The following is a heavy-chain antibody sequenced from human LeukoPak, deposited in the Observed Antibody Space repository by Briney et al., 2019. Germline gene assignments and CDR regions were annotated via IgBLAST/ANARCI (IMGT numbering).Heavy chain of an antibody. V-gene: IGHV3-64*01. J-gene: IGHJ4*02. D-gene: IGHD2-2*01. Sequence: PGGSLRLSCAASGFTFSSYAMHWVRQAPGKGLEYVSAISSNGGSTYYANSVKGRFTISRDNSKNTQYLQMGSLRAEDMAVYYCARGGGDCSSTSCYLEYWGQGTLVTVSS. CDR2: ISSNGGST. CDR1: GFTFSSYA. CDR3: ARGGGDCSSTSCYLEY.